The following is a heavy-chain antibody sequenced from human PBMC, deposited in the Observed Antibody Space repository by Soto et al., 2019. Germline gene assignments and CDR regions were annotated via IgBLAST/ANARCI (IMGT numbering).Heavy chain of an antibody. D-gene: IGHD6-13*01. V-gene: IGHV4-4*02. Sequence: SETLSLTCAVSGGSISSSNWWSWVRQPPGKGLEWIGEIYHSGSTNYNPSLKSRVTISVDKSKNQTTLKLSSVTAADTAVYYCVILFRIVPQAGYSSSWYWFDPWGQGTLVTV. CDR3: VILFRIVPQAGYSSSWYWFDP. CDR2: IYHSGST. CDR1: GGSISSSNW. J-gene: IGHJ5*02.